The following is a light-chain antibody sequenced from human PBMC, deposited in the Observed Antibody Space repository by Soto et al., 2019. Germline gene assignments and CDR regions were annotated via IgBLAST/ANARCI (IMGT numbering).Light chain of an antibody. CDR1: SGDRSFA. CDR2: VYFDGSH. V-gene: IGLV4-69*01. J-gene: IGLJ3*02. CDR3: QNGTTSIVV. Sequence: QAVLTQSPSASASLGASVTLTCTRTSGDRSFAIAWHQKHPQKGPRYLMKVYFDGSHTKGDVVPDRFSGSSSGAERYLIICRQQSDDEADYYCQNGTTSIVVFGDGTKLTVL.